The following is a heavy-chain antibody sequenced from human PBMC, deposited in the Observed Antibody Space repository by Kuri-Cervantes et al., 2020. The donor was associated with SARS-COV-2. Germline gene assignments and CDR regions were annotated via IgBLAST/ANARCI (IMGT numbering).Heavy chain of an antibody. Sequence: GSLRLSCTVSGGSISSYYWSWIRQPAGKGLEWIGRIYTSGSTNYNPSLKSRVTMSVDTSKNQFSLKLSSVTAADTAVYYCASLVGATGYYYYMDVWGKGTTVTVSS. V-gene: IGHV4-4*07. CDR1: GGSISSYY. CDR3: ASLVGATGYYYYMDV. J-gene: IGHJ6*03. CDR2: IYTSGST. D-gene: IGHD1-26*01.